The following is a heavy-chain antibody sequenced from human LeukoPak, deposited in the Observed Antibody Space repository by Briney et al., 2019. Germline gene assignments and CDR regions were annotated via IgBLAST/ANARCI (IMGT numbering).Heavy chain of an antibody. CDR3: ARGTIAAAGYYYFDY. D-gene: IGHD6-13*01. CDR2: IKQDGSEK. Sequence: GGSLRLSCAASGFTFSSYWVSWVRQAPGKGLEWVANIKQDGSEKYYVDSVKGRFTISRDNAKNSLYLQMNSLRAEDTAVYYCARGTIAAAGYYYFDYWGQGTQVTVSS. CDR1: GFTFSSYW. J-gene: IGHJ4*02. V-gene: IGHV3-7*04.